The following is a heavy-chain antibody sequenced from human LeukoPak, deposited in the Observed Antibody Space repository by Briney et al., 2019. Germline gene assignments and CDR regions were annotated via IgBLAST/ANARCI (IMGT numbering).Heavy chain of an antibody. J-gene: IGHJ4*02. D-gene: IGHD5-18*01. CDR2: IYYSGST. CDR3: ARIRGYSYGSHLDY. Sequence: LRLSCAASGFTFSDYYMSWIRQPPGKGLEWIGYIYYSGSTNYNPSLKSRVTISVDTSKNQFSLKLSSVTAADTAVYYCARIRGYSYGSHLDYWGQGTLVTVSS. CDR1: GFTFSDYY. V-gene: IGHV4-59*01.